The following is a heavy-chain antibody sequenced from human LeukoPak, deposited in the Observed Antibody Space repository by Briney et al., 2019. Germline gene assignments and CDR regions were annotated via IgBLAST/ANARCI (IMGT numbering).Heavy chain of an antibody. Sequence: GGSLRLSCAASGFTFSSYAISWVRQAPGQGLEWMGGIIPIFGTANYAQKFQGRVTITADKSTSTAYMELSSLRSEDTAVYYCARSSSDRWNNWFDPWGQGTLVTVSS. V-gene: IGHV1-69*06. CDR1: GFTFSSYA. J-gene: IGHJ5*02. D-gene: IGHD1-26*01. CDR3: ARSSSDRWNNWFDP. CDR2: IIPIFGTA.